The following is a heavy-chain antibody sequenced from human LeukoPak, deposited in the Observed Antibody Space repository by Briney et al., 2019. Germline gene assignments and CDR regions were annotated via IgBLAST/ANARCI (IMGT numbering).Heavy chain of an antibody. V-gene: IGHV1-69*13. CDR2: IIPIFGTA. Sequence: SVRVSCKASGGTFSSYAISWVRQAPGQGLEWMGGIIPIFGTANYAQKFQGRVTITAEASTSTAYMEPSSLRSEDTAVYYCAIPNYDILTGPDLYYFDYCGQRTLVTVSS. D-gene: IGHD3-9*01. CDR3: AIPNYDILTGPDLYYFDY. CDR1: GGTFSSYA. J-gene: IGHJ4*02.